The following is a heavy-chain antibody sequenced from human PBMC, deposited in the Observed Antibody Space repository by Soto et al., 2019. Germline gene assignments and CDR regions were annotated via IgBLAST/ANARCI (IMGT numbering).Heavy chain of an antibody. CDR3: ARIRNRGDIDY. J-gene: IGHJ4*02. CDR1: GFSLSNARMG. D-gene: IGHD3-16*01. V-gene: IGHV2-26*01. Sequence: QVTLKESGPVLVKPTETLTLTCTVSGFSLSNARMGVSWIRQPPGKALEWLAHIFSTDEKSYSTSLKSRLTISKDTSKSQVVLTMTNMDPVDTATYYCARIRNRGDIDYWGQGTLVTVSS. CDR2: IFSTDEK.